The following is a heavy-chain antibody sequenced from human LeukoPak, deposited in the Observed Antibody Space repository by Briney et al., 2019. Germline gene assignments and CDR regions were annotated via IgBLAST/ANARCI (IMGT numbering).Heavy chain of an antibody. D-gene: IGHD3-22*01. J-gene: IGHJ3*02. CDR1: GGSISSYY. V-gene: IGHV4-59*08. CDR2: IYYSGST. CDR3: AGTYYYDSSGYFRAFDI. Sequence: SETLSLTCTVSGGSISSYYWSWIRQPPGKGLEWIGYIYYSGSTNYNPSLKSRVTISVGTSKNQFSLKLSSVTAADTAVYYCAGTYYYDSSGYFRAFDIWGQGTMVTVSS.